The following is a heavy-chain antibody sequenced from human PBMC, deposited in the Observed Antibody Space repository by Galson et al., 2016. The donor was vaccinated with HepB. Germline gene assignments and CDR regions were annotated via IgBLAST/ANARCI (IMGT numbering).Heavy chain of an antibody. Sequence: QSGAEVKKPGESLKISCKASGYSFTTYWIGWVRQVPGKGLEWVGIIYPGDSDTRYSPSFQSQVTISADRSIGTAYLQWSSLKASDTAMYYCARRKNYAPDYWGQGTLVTVSS. CDR2: IYPGDSDT. CDR1: GYSFTTYW. J-gene: IGHJ4*02. CDR3: ARRKNYAPDY. V-gene: IGHV5-51*01. D-gene: IGHD1-7*01.